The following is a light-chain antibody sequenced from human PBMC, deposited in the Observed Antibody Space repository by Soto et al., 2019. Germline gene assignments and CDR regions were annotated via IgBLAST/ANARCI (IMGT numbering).Light chain of an antibody. CDR2: GAS. Sequence: EIVLTQSPGTLSLSPGERATLSCRASQSVSSSYLAWYQQKPGQAPRLLIYGASSRATGIPDRFSGSGSGTDFPLTISRLEPEDFAVYYCQQYGSSPLITCGQGTRLEIK. CDR3: QQYGSSPLIT. CDR1: QSVSSSY. V-gene: IGKV3-20*01. J-gene: IGKJ5*01.